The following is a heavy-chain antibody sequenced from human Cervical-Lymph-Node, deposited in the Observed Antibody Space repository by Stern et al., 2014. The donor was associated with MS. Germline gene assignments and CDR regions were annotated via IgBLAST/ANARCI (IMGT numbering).Heavy chain of an antibody. J-gene: IGHJ5*02. V-gene: IGHV3-30*18. Sequence: VHLVESGGGVVQPGGSLRLSCAASGFTFSAYGMHWVRQAPGKGLEWVAVISADGTLKFYGASVKGRFTISRDNSKNTLFLQMNSLRAEDTAVYYCAKGDNWRRLNPWGQGTLVTVSS. CDR2: ISADGTLK. CDR1: GFTFSAYG. D-gene: IGHD1-20*01. CDR3: AKGDNWRRLNP.